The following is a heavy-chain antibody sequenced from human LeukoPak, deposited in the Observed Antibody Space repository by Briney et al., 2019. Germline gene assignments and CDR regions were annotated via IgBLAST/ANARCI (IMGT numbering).Heavy chain of an antibody. CDR3: AKGLSRGRWLQLGFFDY. D-gene: IGHD5-24*01. Sequence: PSETLSLTCSVSGGSISSSSYYWGWIRQPPGKGLEWIGSIYYSGSTYHNPSLKSRVTISVDTAKNQFSLKLNSVTAADTAVYYCAKGLSRGRWLQLGFFDYWGQGTLVTVSS. CDR1: GGSISSSSYY. CDR2: IYYSGST. J-gene: IGHJ4*02. V-gene: IGHV4-39*01.